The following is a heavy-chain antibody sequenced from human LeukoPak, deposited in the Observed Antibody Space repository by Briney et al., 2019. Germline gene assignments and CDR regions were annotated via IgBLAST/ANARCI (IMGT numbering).Heavy chain of an antibody. CDR1: GYTFTYFG. CDR3: ARDAYYFDSGQFDY. J-gene: IGHJ4*02. V-gene: IGHV1-18*01. Sequence: PLASLKVSCKTSGYTFTYFGITWVRQAPGQGLEWMGWISTYNGNAKYAQKFQGRVTMTRDTSISTAYMELSRLRSDDTAVYYCARDAYYFDSGQFDYWGQGTLVTVSS. D-gene: IGHD3-22*01. CDR2: ISTYNGNA.